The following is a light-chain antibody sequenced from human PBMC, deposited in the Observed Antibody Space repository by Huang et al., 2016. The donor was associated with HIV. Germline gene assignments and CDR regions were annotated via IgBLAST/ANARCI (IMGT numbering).Light chain of an antibody. J-gene: IGKJ4*01. V-gene: IGKV4-1*01. Sequence: DIVMTQSPDSLAVSLGERATINCKSSQSVLYSSNNKNYLTWYKQKPGQPPKLLIYWASTRESGVPDRFSGSGSGTEFTLTISSLQAEDVAVYYCQQYYSTLTFGGGTKVEIK. CDR1: QSVLYSSNNKNY. CDR2: WAS. CDR3: QQYYSTLT.